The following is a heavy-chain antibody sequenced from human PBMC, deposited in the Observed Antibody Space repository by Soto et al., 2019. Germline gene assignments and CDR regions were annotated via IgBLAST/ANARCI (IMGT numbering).Heavy chain of an antibody. V-gene: IGHV4-30-4*01. J-gene: IGHJ4*02. Sequence: PSETLSLTCTVSGGSISSGDYYWSWIRQPPGKGLEWIGYIYYSGSTYYNPSLKSRVTMSVDTSKNQFSLKLSSVTAAGTAVYYCARFPRGYSYAFHYWGQGALVTVSS. D-gene: IGHD5-18*01. CDR2: IYYSGST. CDR3: ARFPRGYSYAFHY. CDR1: GGSISSGDYY.